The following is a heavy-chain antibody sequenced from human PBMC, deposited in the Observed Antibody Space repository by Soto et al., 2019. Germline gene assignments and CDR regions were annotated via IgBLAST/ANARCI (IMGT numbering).Heavy chain of an antibody. Sequence: GGSLRLSCAASGFTFSSYAMHWVRQAPGKGLEWVAVISYDGSNKYYADSVKGRFTISRDNSKNTLYLQMNSLRAEDTAVHYCARDVARFLEWFSPADAFDIWGQGTMVTVSS. V-gene: IGHV3-30-3*01. CDR1: GFTFSSYA. CDR2: ISYDGSNK. D-gene: IGHD3-3*01. CDR3: ARDVARFLEWFSPADAFDI. J-gene: IGHJ3*02.